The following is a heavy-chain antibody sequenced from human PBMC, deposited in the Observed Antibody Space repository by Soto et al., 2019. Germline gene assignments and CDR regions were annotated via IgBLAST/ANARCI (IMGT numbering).Heavy chain of an antibody. V-gene: IGHV3-48*02. Sequence: PGGSLRLSCAASGFPFSNSGMSWVRQAPGKGLEWVSSISSSSSSILYADSVRGRFTISRENAKNSLYLQMNSLRDDDTALYFCASERYTDGLQYYWGQGTLVPVSS. CDR1: GFPFSNSG. D-gene: IGHD3-16*02. CDR2: ISSSSSSI. J-gene: IGHJ4*02. CDR3: ASERYTDGLQYY.